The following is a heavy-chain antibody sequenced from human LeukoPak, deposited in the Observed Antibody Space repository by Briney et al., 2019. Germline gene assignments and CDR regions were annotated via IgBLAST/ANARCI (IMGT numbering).Heavy chain of an antibody. CDR2: INTNTGNP. CDR1: GYTFTSYA. V-gene: IGHV7-4-1*02. D-gene: IGHD3-10*01. CDR3: ARDRPYYYGSGSKRPNWFDP. Sequence: GASVKVSCKASGYTFTSYAMNWVRQAPGQGLEWMGWINTNTGNPTYAQGFTGRFVFSLDTSVSTAYLQISSLKAEDTAVYYCARDRPYYYGSGSKRPNWFDPWGQGTLVTASS. J-gene: IGHJ5*02.